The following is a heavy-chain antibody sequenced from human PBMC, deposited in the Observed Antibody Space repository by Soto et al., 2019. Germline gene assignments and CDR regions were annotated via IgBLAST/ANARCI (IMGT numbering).Heavy chain of an antibody. CDR2: ISGSGGST. CDR3: AKDTYDYGSAHAFDI. J-gene: IGHJ3*02. D-gene: IGHD3-10*01. Sequence: GGSLRLCCAASGFTFSSYAMSWVRRAPGKGLEWVSAISGSGGSTYYADSVKGRFTISRDNSKNTLYLQMNSLRAEDTAVYYCAKDTYDYGSAHAFDIWGQGTMVTVS. CDR1: GFTFSSYA. V-gene: IGHV3-23*01.